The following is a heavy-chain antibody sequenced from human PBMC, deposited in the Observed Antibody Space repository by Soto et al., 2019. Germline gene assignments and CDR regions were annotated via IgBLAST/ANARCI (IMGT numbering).Heavy chain of an antibody. CDR3: AKISAGSTDETMFTVFDH. D-gene: IGHD6-13*01. CDR1: GDSIRSSY. J-gene: IGHJ4*02. V-gene: IGHV4-59*03. Sequence: SETLSLTCTVSGDSIRSSYWTWIRQAPGRGLEWIGDIYHAGTTNYNPSLKSRVSISVDTSKNQFSLRLRSVTAADTAIYFCAKISAGSTDETMFTVFDHWGQGTLVTVSS. CDR2: IYHAGTT.